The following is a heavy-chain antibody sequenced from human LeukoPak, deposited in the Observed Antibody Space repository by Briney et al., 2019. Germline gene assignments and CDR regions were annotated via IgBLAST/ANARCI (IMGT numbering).Heavy chain of an antibody. D-gene: IGHD3-16*01. V-gene: IGHV3-30*18. CDR1: GFTFSSYG. Sequence: GGSLRLSCAASGFTFSSYGMHWVRRAPGMGLEWVAIISYDGSNKYYADSVKGRFTISRDNSRNTLYLQMNSLRAEDTALYYCAKVRVDAYVSPNDYWGQGTLVTVSS. J-gene: IGHJ4*02. CDR3: AKVRVDAYVSPNDY. CDR2: ISYDGSNK.